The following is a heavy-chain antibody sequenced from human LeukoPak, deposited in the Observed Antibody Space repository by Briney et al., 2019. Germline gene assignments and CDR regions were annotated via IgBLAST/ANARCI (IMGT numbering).Heavy chain of an antibody. J-gene: IGHJ4*02. D-gene: IGHD2-15*01. CDR1: GYTFTGYY. Sequence: ASVKVSCKASGYTFTGYYMHWVRQAPGQGLEWMGWINPNSGGTKYAQKFQGRVTMTRDTSISTAYMELSSLTSDDTALYYCARVGFCSGGTCPYYLDCWGQGTQVTVSS. V-gene: IGHV1-2*02. CDR3: ARVGFCSGGTCPYYLDC. CDR2: INPNSGGT.